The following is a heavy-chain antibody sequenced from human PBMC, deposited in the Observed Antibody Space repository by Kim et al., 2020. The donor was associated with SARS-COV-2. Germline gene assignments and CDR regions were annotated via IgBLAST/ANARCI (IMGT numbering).Heavy chain of an antibody. CDR1: GYTLTELS. V-gene: IGHV1-24*01. D-gene: IGHD3-22*01. J-gene: IGHJ4*02. Sequence: ASVKVSCKVSGYTLTELSMHWVRQAPGKGLEWMGGFDPEDGETIYAQKFQGRVTMTEDTSTDTAYMELSSLRSEDTAVYYCATASGLYDSSGYYSIKPFDYWGQGTLVTVSS. CDR3: ATASGLYDSSGYYSIKPFDY. CDR2: FDPEDGET.